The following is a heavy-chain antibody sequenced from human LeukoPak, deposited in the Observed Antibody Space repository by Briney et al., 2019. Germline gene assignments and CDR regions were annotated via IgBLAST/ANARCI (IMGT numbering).Heavy chain of an antibody. D-gene: IGHD5-24*01. Sequence: GASVKVSCKASGYTFTTCAIHWVRKAPGQRLEWMGLINTGDGDTIYSQKFQGRVTITRDTSANTAYLELDSLTSEDTAVYYCAKGSSMGPISFYLDYWGQGPLVTVSS. CDR1: GYTFTTCA. J-gene: IGHJ4*02. CDR2: INTGDGDT. CDR3: AKGSSMGPISFYLDY. V-gene: IGHV1-3*04.